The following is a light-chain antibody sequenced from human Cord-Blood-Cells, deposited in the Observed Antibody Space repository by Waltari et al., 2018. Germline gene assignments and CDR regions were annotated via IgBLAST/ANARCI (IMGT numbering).Light chain of an antibody. Sequence: QTVVPQEPSLTVSPGGTVTLTCPSSTGAVTSAYYPTWFQQNPGQAPRALIYSTSNKPSWTPARFSVSLLGGKAALTLSVVQPEDEAEYYCLLYYGGAHVVFGGGTKLTVL. J-gene: IGLJ2*01. CDR3: LLYYGGAHVV. CDR2: STS. V-gene: IGLV7-43*01. CDR1: TGAVTSAYY.